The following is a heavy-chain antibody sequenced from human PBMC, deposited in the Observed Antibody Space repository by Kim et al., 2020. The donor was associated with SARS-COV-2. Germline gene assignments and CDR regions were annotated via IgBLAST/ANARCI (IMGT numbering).Heavy chain of an antibody. CDR1: GYTFTSYG. J-gene: IGHJ4*02. CDR3: ARETTVVTMTAGYYFDY. D-gene: IGHD4-17*01. V-gene: IGHV1-18*01. CDR2: ISAYNGNT. Sequence: ASVKVSCKASGYTFTSYGISWVRQAPGQGLEWMGWISAYNGNTNYAQKLQGRVTMTTDTSTSTAYMELRSLRSDDTAVYYCARETTVVTMTAGYYFDYWGQGTLVTVSS.